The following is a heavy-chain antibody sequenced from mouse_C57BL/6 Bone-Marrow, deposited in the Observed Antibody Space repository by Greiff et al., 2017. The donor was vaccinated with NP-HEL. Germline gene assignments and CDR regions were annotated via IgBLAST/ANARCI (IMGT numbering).Heavy chain of an antibody. CDR2: IDPENGDT. J-gene: IGHJ2*01. CDR3: TLITTLGDY. CDR1: GFNIKDDY. Sequence: VQLKESGAELVRPGASVKLSCTASGFNIKDDYMHWVKQRPEQGLEWIGWIDPENGDTEYASKFQGKATITADTSSNTAYLQLSSLTSEGTAVYYCTLITTLGDYWGQGTTLTVSS. V-gene: IGHV14-4*01. D-gene: IGHD2-4*01.